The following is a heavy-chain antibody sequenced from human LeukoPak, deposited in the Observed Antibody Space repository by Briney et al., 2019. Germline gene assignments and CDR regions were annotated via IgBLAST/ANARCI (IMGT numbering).Heavy chain of an antibody. CDR1: GGSISSSRYY. CDR3: ARHPSGQFDY. J-gene: IGHJ4*02. CDR2: IYYSGST. V-gene: IGHV4-39*01. Sequence: SETLSLTCTVSGGSISSSRYYWGWIRQPPGKGLEWIGSIYYSGSTYYNPSLKSRVTISVDTSKNQFSLKLSSVTAADTAVYYCARHPSGQFDYWGQGTLVTVSS.